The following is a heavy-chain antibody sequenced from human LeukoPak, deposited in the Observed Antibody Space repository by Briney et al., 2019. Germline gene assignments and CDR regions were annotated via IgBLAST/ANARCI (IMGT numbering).Heavy chain of an antibody. D-gene: IGHD6-6*01. CDR3: ARGRLAARPGRFDP. CDR1: GFTFSSYS. Sequence: GGSLRLSCAASGFTFSSYSMNWVRQAPGKGLEWVSSISSSSSYIYYADSVKGRFTISRDNAKNSLYLQMNSLRAEDTAVYYCARGRLAARPGRFDPWGQGTLVTVSS. J-gene: IGHJ5*02. V-gene: IGHV3-21*01. CDR2: ISSSSSYI.